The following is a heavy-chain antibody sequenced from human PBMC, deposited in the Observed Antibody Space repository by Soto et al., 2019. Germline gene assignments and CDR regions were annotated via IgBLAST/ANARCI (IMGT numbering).Heavy chain of an antibody. D-gene: IGHD3-10*01. CDR2: INPNSGAR. V-gene: IGHV1-2*02. CDR1: GYTFTSYG. J-gene: IGHJ3*02. CDR3: CFWQSSLKRADAFDI. Sequence: ASVKVSCKASGYTFTSYGIHWVRQAPGQRLEWMGWINPNSGARNYAQRFQGRITMTRDTSITTAYMEMSRLRSGDTADSARCFWQSSLKRADAFDIWGQGTMVTVSS.